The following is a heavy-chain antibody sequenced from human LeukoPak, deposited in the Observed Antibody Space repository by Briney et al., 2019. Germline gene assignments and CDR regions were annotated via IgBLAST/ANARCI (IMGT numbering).Heavy chain of an antibody. CDR2: IYYSGST. CDR1: GGSISSGGYY. D-gene: IGHD3-22*01. CDR3: ARDQSYYDSSGYTGRITYNWFDP. V-gene: IGHV4-31*03. J-gene: IGHJ5*02. Sequence: SETLSLTCTVSGGSISSGGYYWSWIRQHPGKGLEWIGYIYYSGSTYYNPSLKSRVTISVDTSKNQFSLKLSSVTAADTAVYYCARDQSYYDSSGYTGRITYNWFDPWSQGTLVTVS.